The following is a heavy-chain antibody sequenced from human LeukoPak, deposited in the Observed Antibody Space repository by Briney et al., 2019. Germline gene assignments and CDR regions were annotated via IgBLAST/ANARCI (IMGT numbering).Heavy chain of an antibody. J-gene: IGHJ6*02. Sequence: ASVKVSCKASGYTFTDYGISWVRQAPGQGLEWMGWISAYNDNTNFAQKFQGRVTLTTDTSTNTAYMELRSLRSDDTAVYYCARGSTFNYYYYGMDVWGQGTTVTVSS. D-gene: IGHD5/OR15-5a*01. CDR1: GYTFTDYG. V-gene: IGHV1-18*01. CDR3: ARGSTFNYYYYGMDV. CDR2: ISAYNDNT.